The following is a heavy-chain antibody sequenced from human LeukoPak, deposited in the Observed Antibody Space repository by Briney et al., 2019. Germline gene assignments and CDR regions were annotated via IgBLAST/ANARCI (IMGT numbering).Heavy chain of an antibody. CDR2: ISGDRVST. CDR1: GFPIADFA. J-gene: IGHJ4*02. CDR3: AKESGKFDY. V-gene: IGHV3-43*02. Sequence: GGSLRLSRVASGFPIADFAMHWVRQAPGQGLVLVSLISGDRVSTFYADSVRGRFSISRDNSTNSLYLEMNSLRTEDAAMYYCAKESGKFDYWGQGTLVAVSS.